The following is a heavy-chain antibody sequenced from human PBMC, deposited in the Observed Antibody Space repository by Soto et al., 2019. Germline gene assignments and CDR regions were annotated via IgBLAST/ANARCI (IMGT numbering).Heavy chain of an antibody. CDR3: VKDLGHGSGNYLAITHLDY. V-gene: IGHV3-23*01. J-gene: IGHJ4*02. CDR1: GFNISNLG. Sequence: LPRAASGFNISNLGRRRVRKAPGKGLAWLSALRGRGASTYHTASVTGGLFTSRDNSKNTLYLQMKSLRGEDTAVSYCVKDLGHGSGNYLAITHLDYWRQGTLVAVSS. CDR2: LRGRGAST. D-gene: IGHD3-10*01.